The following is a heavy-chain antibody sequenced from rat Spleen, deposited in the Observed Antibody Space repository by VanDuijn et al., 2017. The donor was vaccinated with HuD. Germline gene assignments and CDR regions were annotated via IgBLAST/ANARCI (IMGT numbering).Heavy chain of an antibody. D-gene: IGHD1-4*01. CDR1: GFSLTSYS. CDR3: ARKKTPGYAFDY. CDR2: MWYDGDT. J-gene: IGHJ2*01. V-gene: IGHV2-47*01. Sequence: QVQLKESGPGLVQPSQTLSLTCTVSGFSLTSYSVSWVRQPSGKGPEWMERMWYDGDTAYNSAIKSRLSISRDTSKSQVFLKMNSLQTEDTAMYFCARKKTPGYAFDYWGQGVMVTVSS.